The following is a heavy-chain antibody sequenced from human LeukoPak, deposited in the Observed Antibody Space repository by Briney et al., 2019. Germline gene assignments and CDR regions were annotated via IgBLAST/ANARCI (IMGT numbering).Heavy chain of an antibody. J-gene: IGHJ6*02. CDR2: IKQDGSEK. D-gene: IGHD1/OR15-1a*01. V-gene: IGHV3-7*03. Sequence: GGSLRLSCAASGFTFSSYWMSWVRQAPGKGLEWVANIKQDGSEKYYVDSVKGRFTISRDNAKNSLYLQMNSLRAEDTAVYYCARETSSLYYYGMDVWGQGTTVTASS. CDR1: GFTFSSYW. CDR3: ARETSSLYYYGMDV.